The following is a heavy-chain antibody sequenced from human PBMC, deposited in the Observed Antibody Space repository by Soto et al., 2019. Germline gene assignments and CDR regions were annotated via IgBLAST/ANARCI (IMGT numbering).Heavy chain of an antibody. V-gene: IGHV3-30-3*01. CDR1: GFTFISYA. CDR3: ARDAAITMVRGVLLGPYYYYGMDV. J-gene: IGHJ6*02. D-gene: IGHD3-10*01. Sequence: GWSLRLSFAASGFTFISYAMHWVRQSPGKGLEWVAVISYDGSNKYYADSVKGRFTISRDNSKNTLYLQMNSLRAEDTAVYYCARDAAITMVRGVLLGPYYYYGMDVWGQGTTVTVSS. CDR2: ISYDGSNK.